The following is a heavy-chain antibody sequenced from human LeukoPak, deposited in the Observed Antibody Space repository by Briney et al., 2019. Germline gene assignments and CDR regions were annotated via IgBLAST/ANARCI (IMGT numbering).Heavy chain of an antibody. CDR1: GGTFSSYA. V-gene: IGHV1-69*05. D-gene: IGHD4-11*01. CDR3: ARLRPRDYSNRRDFSYMDV. CDR2: TIPIFGTA. Sequence: GASVKVSCKASGGTFSSYAISWVRQAPGQGLEWMGGTIPIFGTANYAQKFQGRVTITTDESTSTAYMELSSLRSEDTAVYYCARLRPRDYSNRRDFSYMDVWGKGTTVTVSS. J-gene: IGHJ6*03.